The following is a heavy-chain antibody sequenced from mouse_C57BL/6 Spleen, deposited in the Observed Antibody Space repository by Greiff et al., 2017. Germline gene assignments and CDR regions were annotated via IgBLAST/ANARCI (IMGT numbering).Heavy chain of an antibody. CDR1: GFNIKDDY. V-gene: IGHV14-4*01. CDR2: IDPENGDT. J-gene: IGHJ2*01. CDR3: PTVGRRGY. D-gene: IGHD4-1*01. Sequence: EVKLQQSGAELVRPGASVKLSCTASGFNIKDDYMHWVKQRPEQGLEWIGWIDPENGDTEYASKFQGKATITADTSSNTAYLQLSSLTSEDTAVYYCPTVGRRGYWGQGTTLTVSS.